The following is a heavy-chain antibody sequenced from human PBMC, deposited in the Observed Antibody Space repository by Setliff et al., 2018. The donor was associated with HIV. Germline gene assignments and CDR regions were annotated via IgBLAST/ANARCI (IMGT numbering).Heavy chain of an antibody. CDR3: ASGYSSSSPRRDY. CDR1: DLAFSSYA. Sequence: GGSLRLSCQASDLAFSSYAMSWVRQAPGKGLEWVSIASPSGSTYYADSVKGRFTISRDNSKNTLNLQMNSLRAEDTAVYYCASGYSSSSPRRDYWGQGTLVTVSS. V-gene: IGHV3-23*01. D-gene: IGHD6-6*01. J-gene: IGHJ4*02. CDR2: ASPSGST.